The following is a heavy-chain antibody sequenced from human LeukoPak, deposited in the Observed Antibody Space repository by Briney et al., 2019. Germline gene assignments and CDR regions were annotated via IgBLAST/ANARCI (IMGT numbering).Heavy chain of an antibody. D-gene: IGHD6-19*01. CDR1: GFTFDDYA. J-gene: IGHJ6*02. V-gene: IGHV3-23*01. Sequence: QPGGSLRLSCAASGFTFDDYAMHWVRQAPGRGLEWVSFISGNGGSTYYADSVKGRFTISRDNSKNTLYLQMNSLRAEDTAVYYCAKDSERIYSSGWYRYYYYGMDVWGHGTTVTVSS. CDR3: AKDSERIYSSGWYRYYYYGMDV. CDR2: ISGNGGST.